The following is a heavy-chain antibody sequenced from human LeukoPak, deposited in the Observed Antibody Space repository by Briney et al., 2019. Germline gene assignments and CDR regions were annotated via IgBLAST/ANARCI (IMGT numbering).Heavy chain of an antibody. D-gene: IGHD3-22*01. Sequence: GGSLRLSCAASGFTFSSYGMHWVRQAPGKGLEWVAFIRYDGSNKYYADSVKGRFTISRDNSKNTLYLQMNSLRAEDTAVYYCAKDFGLGYYDSSGYPDYWGQGTLVTVSS. CDR3: AKDFGLGYYDSSGYPDY. J-gene: IGHJ4*02. CDR1: GFTFSSYG. CDR2: IRYDGSNK. V-gene: IGHV3-30*02.